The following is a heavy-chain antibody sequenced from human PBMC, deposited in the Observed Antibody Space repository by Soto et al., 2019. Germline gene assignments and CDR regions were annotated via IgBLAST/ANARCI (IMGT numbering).Heavy chain of an antibody. CDR1: GFTFSDYY. CDR3: ARVASSIAARRSFDY. D-gene: IGHD6-6*01. V-gene: IGHV3-11*06. Sequence: GGSLRLSCAASGFTFSDYYMSWIRQAPGKGLEWVSYISSSSSYTNYADSVKGRFTISRDNAKNSLYLQMNSLRAEDTAVYYCARVASSIAARRSFDYWGQGTLVTVS. J-gene: IGHJ4*02. CDR2: ISSSSSYT.